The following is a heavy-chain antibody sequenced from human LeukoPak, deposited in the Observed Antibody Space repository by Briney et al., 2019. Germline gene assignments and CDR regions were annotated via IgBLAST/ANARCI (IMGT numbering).Heavy chain of an antibody. Sequence: GGSLRLSCAASGFTFSNAWMSWVRQAPGKGLEWVGRIKSKTDGRTTDYAAPVKGRFTISRDDSKNTLYLQMNSLKTEDTAVYYCTTDYGDYVGMTNWGQGTLVTVSS. CDR3: TTDYGDYVGMTN. V-gene: IGHV3-15*01. CDR1: GFTFSNAW. D-gene: IGHD4-17*01. CDR2: IKSKTDGRTT. J-gene: IGHJ4*02.